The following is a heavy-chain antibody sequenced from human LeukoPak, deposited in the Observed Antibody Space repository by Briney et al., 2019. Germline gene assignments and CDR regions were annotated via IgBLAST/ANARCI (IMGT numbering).Heavy chain of an antibody. D-gene: IGHD3-10*01. CDR3: ARGDSGSSHMDV. V-gene: IGHV1-69*06. Sequence: ASVTVSCKASGGTFSSYAMSWVRQAPGEGLEWMGGIIPIFGTANYAQKFQGRVTITAHKSTSTAYMELSSLRSEDTAVYYCARGDSGSSHMDVWGKGPTVTVSS. CDR1: GGTFSSYA. J-gene: IGHJ6*04. CDR2: IIPIFGTA.